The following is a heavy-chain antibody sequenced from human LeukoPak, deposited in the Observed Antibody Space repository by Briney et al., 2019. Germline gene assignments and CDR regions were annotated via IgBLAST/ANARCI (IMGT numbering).Heavy chain of an antibody. V-gene: IGHV3-9*01. Sequence: GGSLRLSCAASGFTFDDYAMHWVRQAPGKGLGWVSGISWNSGSIGYADSVKGRFSISRDNAKNSLYLQMNSLRAEDTALYYCARHIGAGGATDYWGQGILVTVSS. D-gene: IGHD1-26*01. CDR2: ISWNSGSI. CDR1: GFTFDDYA. CDR3: ARHIGAGGATDY. J-gene: IGHJ4*02.